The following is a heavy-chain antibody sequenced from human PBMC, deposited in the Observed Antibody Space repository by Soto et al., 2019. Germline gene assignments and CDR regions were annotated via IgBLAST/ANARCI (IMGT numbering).Heavy chain of an antibody. J-gene: IGHJ4*02. Sequence: GGSMRLSCAASGFTFSSYAMSWVRQAPGKGLEWVSAISGSGGITYYSDSVKGRFTISRDNSKNMLYLQMNSVRAEDTSLYYCAKVSNNWNFDYWGQGTLVTVSS. V-gene: IGHV3-23*01. CDR3: AKVSNNWNFDY. D-gene: IGHD1-20*01. CDR2: ISGSGGIT. CDR1: GFTFSSYA.